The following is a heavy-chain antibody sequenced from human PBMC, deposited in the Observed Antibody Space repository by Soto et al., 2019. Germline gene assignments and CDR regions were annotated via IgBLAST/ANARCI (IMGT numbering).Heavy chain of an antibody. J-gene: IGHJ4*01. CDR1: GGSVSDSVW. V-gene: IGHV4-4*02. CDR2: MFHSGKT. D-gene: IGHD6-19*01. CDR3: ATTREAVVHLYHFDY. Sequence: QVHLRESGPGLVKPSGTLTLTCDVSGGSVSDSVWWSWVRQAPGKGLEWIGEMFHSGKTYYNPSLKSRVTISVDKSKNQVSLNLESVTAADTAIYYCATTREAVVHLYHFDYWGHGTLVTV.